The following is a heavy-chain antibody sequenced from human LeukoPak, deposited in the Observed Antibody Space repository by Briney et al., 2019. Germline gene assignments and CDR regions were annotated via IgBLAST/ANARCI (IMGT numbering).Heavy chain of an antibody. CDR1: GFTFSSYA. CDR2: ISYDGSNK. CDR3: ARGHWGMDV. Sequence: GGSLRLSCAASGFTFSSYAMHWVRQAPGKGLEWVSLISYDGSNKYYADSVKGRFTISRDNAKNSVYLQMNSLRADDTAVYYCARGHWGMDVWGQGTTVTVSS. V-gene: IGHV3-30-3*01. D-gene: IGHD3-16*01. J-gene: IGHJ6*02.